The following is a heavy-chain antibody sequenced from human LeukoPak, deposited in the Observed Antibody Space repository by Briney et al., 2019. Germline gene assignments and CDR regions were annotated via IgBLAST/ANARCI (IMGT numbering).Heavy chain of an antibody. CDR2: MSGSGGST. CDR1: GFTFTSYA. CDR3: AKGWRSSAAYYYGDY. V-gene: IGHV3-23*01. J-gene: IGHJ4*02. Sequence: GGSLRLSCAASGFTFTSYAMSWVRQAPGKGLEWVSAMSGSGGSTYYADSVKGRFTISRDNSKNTLYLQMNSLRAEDTAVYYCAKGWRSSAAYYYGDYWGQGTLVTVSS. D-gene: IGHD3-10*01.